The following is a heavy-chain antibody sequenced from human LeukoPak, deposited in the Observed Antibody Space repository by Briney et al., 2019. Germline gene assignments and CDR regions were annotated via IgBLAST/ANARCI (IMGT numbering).Heavy chain of an antibody. CDR3: AKGSWGSYYLVYFDY. D-gene: IGHD1-26*01. Sequence: GGSLRLSCATSGFTFSGYWMHWVRQAPGKGLVWVSRINIAGTSTTYADSVKGRFTISRDNSKNTLYLQMNTLRADDTAVYYCAKGSWGSYYLVYFDYWGQGTLVTVSS. J-gene: IGHJ4*02. CDR2: INIAGTST. CDR1: GFTFSGYW. V-gene: IGHV3-74*01.